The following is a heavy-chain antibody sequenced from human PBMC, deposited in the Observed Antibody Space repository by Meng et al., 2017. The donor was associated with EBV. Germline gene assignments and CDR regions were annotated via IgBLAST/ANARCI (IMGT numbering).Heavy chain of an antibody. J-gene: IGHJ5*02. CDR2: VYYSGNS. CDR1: GDSISSRSYY. CDR3: ARVSFYDYWSGYSFNWFDP. V-gene: IGHV4-39*01. Sequence: QLQLYQSGPGLVKPSEXLSLTCTVAGDSISSRSYYWDWIRQSPGKGLEWIGNVYYSGNSYYNPSLKSRVTISVDTSKNQFYLKLISVTAADTAVYFCARVSFYDYWSGYSFNWFDPWGQGTLVTVSS. D-gene: IGHD3-3*01.